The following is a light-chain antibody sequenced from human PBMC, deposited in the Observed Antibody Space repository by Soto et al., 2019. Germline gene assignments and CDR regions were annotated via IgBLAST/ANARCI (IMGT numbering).Light chain of an antibody. V-gene: IGLV1-44*01. Sequence: QSVLTQPTSASGPPGQRVTISCSGSTSNVGSNVVNWYQQFPGRAPRLLIYSDDLRPSWVPDRFSASKSGTSASLAISGLQSEDEADYYCASWDDSLYGQVFGGGTKVTVL. CDR1: TSNVGSNV. CDR3: ASWDDSLYGQV. J-gene: IGLJ3*02. CDR2: SDD.